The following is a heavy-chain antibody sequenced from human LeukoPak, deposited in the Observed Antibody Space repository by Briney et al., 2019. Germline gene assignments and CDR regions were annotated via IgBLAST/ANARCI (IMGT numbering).Heavy chain of an antibody. CDR3: ARGRTTGEFDY. CDR1: GGTFSSHA. Sequence: SVQVSCKASGGTFSSHAISWVRPAPGQGLEWMGGINPIFHTPTYAKKFQGRLTITKDESMSTASMDLSSLISDDTAVYCARGRTTGEFDYWGQGTLVTVSS. CDR2: INPIFHTP. D-gene: IGHD4-11*01. J-gene: IGHJ4*02. V-gene: IGHV1-69*05.